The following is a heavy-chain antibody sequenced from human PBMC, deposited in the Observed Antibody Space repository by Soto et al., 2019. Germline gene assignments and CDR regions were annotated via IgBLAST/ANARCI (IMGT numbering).Heavy chain of an antibody. V-gene: IGHV4-59*08. CDR3: ARIRYGDHFDY. CDR2: IYYSGST. Sequence: PSETLSLTCTVSGGSISRYSWSWIRQPPGKGLEWIGYIYYSGSTSYNPSLKSRVTISVDTSKNQFSLKLSSVTAADTAVYYCARIRYGDHFDYWGQGTLVPVSS. D-gene: IGHD4-17*01. J-gene: IGHJ4*02. CDR1: GGSISRYS.